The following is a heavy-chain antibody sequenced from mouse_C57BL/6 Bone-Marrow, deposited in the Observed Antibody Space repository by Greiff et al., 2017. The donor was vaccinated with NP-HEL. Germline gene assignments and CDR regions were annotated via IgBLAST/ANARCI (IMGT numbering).Heavy chain of an antibody. CDR3: ARWGTTVVDWYFDV. D-gene: IGHD1-1*01. V-gene: IGHV14-2*01. CDR1: GFNIQDYY. J-gene: IGHJ1*03. CDR2: IDPEDGET. Sequence: VQLKESGAELVKPGASVKLSCTASGFNIQDYYMHWVKQRTEPGLERIGRIDPEDGETKYAPKFQGKATLTADTSSTTAYLHLSSRTSEDTDVYYCARWGTTVVDWYFDVWGTGTTVTVSS.